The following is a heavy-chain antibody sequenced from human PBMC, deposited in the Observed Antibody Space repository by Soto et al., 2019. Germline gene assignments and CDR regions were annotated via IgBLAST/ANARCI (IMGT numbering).Heavy chain of an antibody. CDR2: INPRSGDT. D-gene: IGHD1-26*01. CDR3: GRDGVGATPLGWFYP. Sequence: QVKLVQSGAEVKKPGASVKVSCKASGYTFIGYYIHWVRQAPGQGLEWMGRINPRSGDTTYAQKFQGRLTMTRDTSISTAYMELSSLRSDDTAVYYCGRDGVGATPLGWFYPWGQGSLVTVSS. J-gene: IGHJ5*02. V-gene: IGHV1-2*06. CDR1: GYTFIGYY.